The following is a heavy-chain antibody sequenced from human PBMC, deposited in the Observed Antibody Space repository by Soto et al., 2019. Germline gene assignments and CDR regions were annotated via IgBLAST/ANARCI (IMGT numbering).Heavy chain of an antibody. CDR3: ARKDYYGSGIYYFDH. CDR2: INAANGDT. V-gene: IGHV1-3*01. J-gene: IGHJ4*02. Sequence: QVQLVQSGAEVKKPGASVKVSCKASGYTFRTYPMHWVRQAPGRGLEWMGWINAANGDTGYSRTFQDRVTISRDISASTAYMEVSSLRSEDTAVYYCARKDYYGSGIYYFDHWGQGTLVTVSS. CDR1: GYTFRTYP. D-gene: IGHD3-10*01.